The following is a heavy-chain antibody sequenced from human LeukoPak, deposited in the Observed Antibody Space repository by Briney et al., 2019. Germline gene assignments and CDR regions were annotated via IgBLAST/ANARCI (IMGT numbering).Heavy chain of an antibody. V-gene: IGHV7-4-1*02. J-gene: IGHJ4*02. CDR3: AIWYCSGGRCYSNARTFDY. CDR2: INTNTGNP. CDR1: GYTFTSYA. Sequence: ASVKVSCKASGYTFTSYAMNWVREAPGQGLEWMGWINTNTGNPTYAPGLTGRFVFSLDTSVSTAYLQISSLKAEDTAVYYCAIWYCSGGRCYSNARTFDYWGQGTRVSVSS. D-gene: IGHD2-15*01.